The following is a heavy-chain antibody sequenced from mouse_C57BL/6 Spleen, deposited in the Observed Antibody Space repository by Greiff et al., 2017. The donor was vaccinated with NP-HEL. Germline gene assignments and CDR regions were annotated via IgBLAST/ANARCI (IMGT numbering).Heavy chain of an antibody. V-gene: IGHV1-50*01. D-gene: IGHD2-4*01. CDR3: ARRAYDYDGAPYYYAMDY. CDR2: IDPSDSYT. J-gene: IGHJ4*01. CDR1: GYTFTSYW. Sequence: QVQLQQPGAELVKPGASVKLSCKASGYTFTSYWMQWVKQRPGQGLEWIGEIDPSDSYTNYKQKFKGKAPLTVDTSSSTAYMQLSSLTSEDAAVYYCARRAYDYDGAPYYYAMDYWGQGTSVTVSS.